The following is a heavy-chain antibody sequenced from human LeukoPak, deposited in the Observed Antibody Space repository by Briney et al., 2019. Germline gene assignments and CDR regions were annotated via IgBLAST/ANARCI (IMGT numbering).Heavy chain of an antibody. D-gene: IGHD3-22*01. CDR3: ARVLSVVVVITNWFDP. Sequence: ASVKVSCKASGYTFTSYGISWVRQAPGQGLEWMGWISAYNGNTNYAQKLQGRGTMTTDTSTSTAYMELRSLRSDDTAVYYCARVLSVVVVITNWFDPWGQGTLLTVSS. CDR2: ISAYNGNT. CDR1: GYTFTSYG. V-gene: IGHV1-18*01. J-gene: IGHJ5*02.